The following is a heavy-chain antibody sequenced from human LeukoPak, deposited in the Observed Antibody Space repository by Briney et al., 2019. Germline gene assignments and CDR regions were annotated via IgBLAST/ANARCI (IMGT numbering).Heavy chain of an antibody. V-gene: IGHV3-43*01. Sequence: HPGGSLRLSCAASGFTFDDYTMHWVRQAPGKGLEWVSLISWDGGSTYYADSVKGRFTISRDNAKDTLYLQMNSLRAEDTAVYYCARGENTYIDYWGQGTLVTVSS. CDR2: ISWDGGST. CDR3: ARGENTYIDY. J-gene: IGHJ4*02. D-gene: IGHD3-16*01. CDR1: GFTFDDYT.